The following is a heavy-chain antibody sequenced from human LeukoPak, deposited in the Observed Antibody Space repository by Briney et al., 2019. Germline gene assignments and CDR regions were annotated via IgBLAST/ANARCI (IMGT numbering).Heavy chain of an antibody. J-gene: IGHJ4*02. Sequence: GGSLRLSCAASGFTFSSYGMHWVRQAPGKGLEWVAVISYDGSNKYYTDSVKGRFTISRDNSKNTLHLQMNSLRAEDTAVYYCATFLEWLLYLDYWGQGTLVTVSS. CDR2: ISYDGSNK. D-gene: IGHD3-3*01. CDR3: ATFLEWLLYLDY. CDR1: GFTFSSYG. V-gene: IGHV3-30*03.